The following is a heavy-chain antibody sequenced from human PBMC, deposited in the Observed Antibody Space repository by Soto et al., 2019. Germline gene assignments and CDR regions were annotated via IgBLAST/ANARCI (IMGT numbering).Heavy chain of an antibody. CDR3: AREGRYCSGGSCYQAHAFDI. Sequence: GGSLRLSCAASGFTFSTYAMTWVRQAPGKGLEWVSALSGNSGTTYPADSVKGRFTISRDNAKNTLYLQMNSLRAEDTAVYYCAREGRYCSGGSCYQAHAFDIWGQGTMVTVSS. CDR2: LSGNSGTT. D-gene: IGHD2-15*01. J-gene: IGHJ3*02. CDR1: GFTFSTYA. V-gene: IGHV3-23*01.